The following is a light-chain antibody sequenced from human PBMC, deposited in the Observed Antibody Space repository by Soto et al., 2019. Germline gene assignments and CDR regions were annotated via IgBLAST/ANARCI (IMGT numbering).Light chain of an antibody. J-gene: IGLJ2*01. CDR1: SSDVGGYNY. V-gene: IGLV2-14*01. CDR2: EVS. Sequence: QSALTQPASVSGSPGQSITISCTGTSSDVGGYNYVSWYQQHPGKAPKLMIYEVSNRPSGASNRVSGSKAGNTASLTTPGLQAEDEADEYCSSYTSSSTLVFGGGTKLTVL. CDR3: SSYTSSSTLV.